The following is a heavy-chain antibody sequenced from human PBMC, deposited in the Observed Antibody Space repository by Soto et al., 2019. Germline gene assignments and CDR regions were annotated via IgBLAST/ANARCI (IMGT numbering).Heavy chain of an antibody. CDR3: ATGSLYFPGHQGFDDT. D-gene: IGHD2-2*02. CDR1: GGPFGHRA. J-gene: IGHJ5*02. V-gene: IGHV1-69*06. Sequence: QLQLVQSGAEVKRPGSSVTLSCRASGGPFGHRAVSWLRQAPGPGLGWLGHILSDTENYGHIFQGRVTITADKWTAAAYLQLDSLTSNDTAVYYVATGSLYFPGHQGFDDTWGQGTLVIVSP. CDR2: ILSDTE.